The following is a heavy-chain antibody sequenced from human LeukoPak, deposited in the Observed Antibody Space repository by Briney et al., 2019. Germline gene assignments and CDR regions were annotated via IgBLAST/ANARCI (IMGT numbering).Heavy chain of an antibody. D-gene: IGHD3-3*01. CDR1: GGSISSNY. V-gene: IGHV4-59*06. Sequence: SETLSLTCTVSGGSISSNYWSWIRQYPGKGLEWIGYIYYSGSTYYNPSLKSRVTISVDTSKNQFSLKLSSVTAADTAVYYCARAPIGLTQSGYPYYYYGMDVWGQGTTVTVSS. CDR2: IYYSGST. J-gene: IGHJ6*02. CDR3: ARAPIGLTQSGYPYYYYGMDV.